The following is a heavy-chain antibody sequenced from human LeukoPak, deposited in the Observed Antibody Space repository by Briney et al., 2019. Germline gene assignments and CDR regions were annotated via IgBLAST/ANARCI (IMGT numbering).Heavy chain of an antibody. Sequence: SVKVSCKASGGTFSSYAISWVRQAPGQGLEWMGGIIPIFGTANYAQKFQGRVTITTDESTSTAYMELSSLRSEDTAVYYCASGGGPYCGSTSCYALLGYWGQGTLVTVSS. D-gene: IGHD2-2*01. J-gene: IGHJ4*02. CDR3: ASGGGPYCGSTSCYALLGY. V-gene: IGHV1-69*05. CDR1: GGTFSSYA. CDR2: IIPIFGTA.